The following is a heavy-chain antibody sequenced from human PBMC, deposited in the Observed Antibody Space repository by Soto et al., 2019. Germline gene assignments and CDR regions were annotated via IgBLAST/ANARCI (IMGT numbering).Heavy chain of an antibody. CDR1: GFTFSSYG. J-gene: IGHJ5*02. Sequence: GGSLRLSCAASGFTFSSYGMHWVRQAPGKGLEWVAVISYDGSNKYYADSVKGRFTISRDNSKNTLYLQMNSLRAEDTAVYYCARERIRNWFDPWGQGTLVTV. V-gene: IGHV3-30*03. CDR3: ARERIRNWFDP. CDR2: ISYDGSNK.